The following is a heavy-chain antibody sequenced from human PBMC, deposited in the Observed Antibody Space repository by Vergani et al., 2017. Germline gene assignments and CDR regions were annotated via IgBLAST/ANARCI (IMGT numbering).Heavy chain of an antibody. CDR2: ITPFNGNT. CDR3: ALAERCYSCINGVGITPETGSWFDP. CDR1: GYTFTYRY. V-gene: IGHV1-45*02. J-gene: IGHJ5*02. D-gene: IGHD2-2*01. Sequence: QMQLVQSGAEVKKTGSSVKVSCKASGYTFTYRYLHWVRQAPGQALEWMGWITPFNGNTNYAQKFQDRVTITRDRSMSTAYMELSSLRSEDTAMYYCALAERCYSCINGVGITPETGSWFDPWGQGTLVTVSS.